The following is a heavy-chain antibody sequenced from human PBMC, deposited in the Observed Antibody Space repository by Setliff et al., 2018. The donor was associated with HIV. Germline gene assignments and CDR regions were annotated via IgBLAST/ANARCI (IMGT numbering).Heavy chain of an antibody. CDR3: ARLGKHDAGIFDY. J-gene: IGHJ4*02. V-gene: IGHV3-74*01. Sequence: GGSLRLSCAASGFIFSDYHMNWVRQAPGKGLEWVSRINTDGRTTSYADSVQGRFTISRDNAKNTLYLQMNSLRAEDTALYYCARLGKHDAGIFDYWGQGTLVTVSS. D-gene: IGHD1-1*01. CDR1: GFIFSDYH. CDR2: INTDGRTT.